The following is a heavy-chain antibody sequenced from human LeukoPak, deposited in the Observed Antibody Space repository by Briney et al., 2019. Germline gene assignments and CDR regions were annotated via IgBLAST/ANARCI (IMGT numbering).Heavy chain of an antibody. CDR2: IYTSGST. Sequence: SEAVSLTCTVSGGSISSYYWSWIRQPAGKGLEWIGRIYTSGSTNYNPSLMSRVTMSVDTSKNQFSLKLSSVTAADTAVYYCARETDGLGYYYYGMDVWGQGTTVTVSS. CDR3: ARETDGLGYYYYGMDV. CDR1: GGSISSYY. J-gene: IGHJ6*02. D-gene: IGHD5-24*01. V-gene: IGHV4-4*07.